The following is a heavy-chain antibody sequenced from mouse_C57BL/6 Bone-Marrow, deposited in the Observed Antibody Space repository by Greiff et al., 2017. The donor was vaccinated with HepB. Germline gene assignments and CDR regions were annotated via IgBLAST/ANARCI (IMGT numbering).Heavy chain of an antibody. D-gene: IGHD2-2*01. CDR1: GYTFTSYW. CDR2: IYPGSGST. CDR3: EIKGLRRDWFAY. J-gene: IGHJ3*01. V-gene: IGHV1-55*01. Sequence: QVQLQQPGAELVKPGASVKMSCKASGYTFTSYWITWVKQRPGQGLEWIGDIYPGSGSTNYNEKFKSKATLTVDTSSSTAYMQLSSLTSEDSAVYYCEIKGLRRDWFAYWGQGTLVTVSA.